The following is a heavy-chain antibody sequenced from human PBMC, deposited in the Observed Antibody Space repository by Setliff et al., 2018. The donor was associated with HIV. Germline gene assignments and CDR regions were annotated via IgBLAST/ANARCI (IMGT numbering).Heavy chain of an antibody. CDR2: ITGSGNTI. Sequence: PGGSLRLSCAASGFTFSSHEMNWVRQAPGKGLEWVSYITGSGNTIYYADSVKGRFTISRDNVKNSLYLQMNSLRAEDTAVYYCARDEPTGGIDYWGQGTLVTVSS. D-gene: IGHD3-16*01. CDR3: ARDEPTGGIDY. V-gene: IGHV3-48*03. J-gene: IGHJ4*02. CDR1: GFTFSSHE.